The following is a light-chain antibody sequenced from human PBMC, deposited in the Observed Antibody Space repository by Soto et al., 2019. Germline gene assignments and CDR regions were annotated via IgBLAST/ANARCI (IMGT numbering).Light chain of an antibody. Sequence: EIAMTQSPATLSVSPGEGSTRSCLASQSVNSHLAWYQQKPGQAPRLLIYEAFNRATGIPARFSGSGSGTEFTLTISSLQSEDSAVYYCQQYSSWSPLTFGEGTKVDIK. J-gene: IGKJ4*01. CDR3: QQYSSWSPLT. V-gene: IGKV3-15*01. CDR1: QSVNSH. CDR2: EAF.